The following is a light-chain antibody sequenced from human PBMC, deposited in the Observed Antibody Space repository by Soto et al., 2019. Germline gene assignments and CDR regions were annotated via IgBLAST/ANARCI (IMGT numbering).Light chain of an antibody. CDR1: QSVSRY. CDR2: DAS. J-gene: IGKJ4*01. Sequence: EIVLTQSPATLSLSPGERATLSCRASQSVSRYLAWYQQKPGQAPRLLIYDASNRATGIPARFSGSGSGTEFTLTISSLQSEDFAIYYCQQYHIWLTFGGGTKVDIK. V-gene: IGKV3-15*01. CDR3: QQYHIWLT.